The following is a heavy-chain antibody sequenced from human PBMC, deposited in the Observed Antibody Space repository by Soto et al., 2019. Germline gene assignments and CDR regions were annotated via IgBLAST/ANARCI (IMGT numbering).Heavy chain of an antibody. J-gene: IGHJ4*02. Sequence: SETLSLTCTVSGGSISSSCYYWGWLRQPPGKGLEWSGSIYYSGSTYYNPSLKSRVTISGDTSKNPFSLNLMSGTAAATFVYYSARHGGSGELLGLYADYWGQGTLVTVSS. CDR2: IYYSGST. CDR3: ARHGGSGELLGLYADY. CDR1: GGSISSSCYY. D-gene: IGHD1-26*01. V-gene: IGHV4-39*01.